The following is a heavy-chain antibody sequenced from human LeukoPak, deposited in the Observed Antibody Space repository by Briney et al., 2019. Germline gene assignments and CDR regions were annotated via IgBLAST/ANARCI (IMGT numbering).Heavy chain of an antibody. CDR2: ISWNSGSI. D-gene: IGHD6-19*01. V-gene: IGHV3-9*01. CDR3: AKDIGSGWPNDAFVI. J-gene: IGHJ3*02. Sequence: PGRSLRLSCAASGFTFDDYAMHWVRQAPGKGLEWVSGISWNSGSIGYADSVKGRFTISRDNAKNSLYLQMNSLRAEDTALYYCAKDIGSGWPNDAFVIWGQGTMVTVSS. CDR1: GFTFDDYA.